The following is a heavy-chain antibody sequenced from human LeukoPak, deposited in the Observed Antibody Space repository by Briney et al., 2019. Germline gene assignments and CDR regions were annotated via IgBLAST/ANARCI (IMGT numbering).Heavy chain of an antibody. CDR2: IDYNGST. CDR1: GGSISRGDYY. Sequence: PSETLCLTCTVSGGSISRGDYYWGWIRQPPGKGLEWIGYIDYNGSTYYNPSLKSRVTISVDTSKNQFSLKLSSVTAADTAVYYCARTSLGGAWFDPWGQGTLVTVSS. D-gene: IGHD3-10*01. J-gene: IGHJ5*02. CDR3: ARTSLGGAWFDP. V-gene: IGHV4-30-4*08.